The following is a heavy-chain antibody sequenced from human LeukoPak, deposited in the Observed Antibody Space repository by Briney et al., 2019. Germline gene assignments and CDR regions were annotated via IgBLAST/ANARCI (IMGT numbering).Heavy chain of an antibody. V-gene: IGHV3-74*01. J-gene: IGHJ5*02. CDR2: INSDGSST. D-gene: IGHD2-2*01. CDR1: GFTFSSYW. Sequence: PGGSLRLSXAASGFTFSSYWMHWVRQAPGKGLVWVSRINSDGSSTSYADSVKGRFTISRDNAKNTLYLQMNSLRAEDTAVYYCARDRGYCSSTSCYDNHWGQGTLVTVSS. CDR3: ARDRGYCSSTSCYDNH.